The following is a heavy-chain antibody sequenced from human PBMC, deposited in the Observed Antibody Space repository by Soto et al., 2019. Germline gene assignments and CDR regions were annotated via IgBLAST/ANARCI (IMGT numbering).Heavy chain of an antibody. D-gene: IGHD6-25*01. V-gene: IGHV3-23*01. Sequence: GGSLRLSCAASGVPFSSYAMSWVRQAPGKGLEWVSAISGSGGSTYYADSVKGRFTISRDNSKNTLYLQMNSLRAEDTAVYYCATDPGILRSSSGSNWGQGTLVTVSS. CDR2: ISGSGGST. CDR3: ATDPGILRSSSGSN. J-gene: IGHJ4*02. CDR1: GVPFSSYA.